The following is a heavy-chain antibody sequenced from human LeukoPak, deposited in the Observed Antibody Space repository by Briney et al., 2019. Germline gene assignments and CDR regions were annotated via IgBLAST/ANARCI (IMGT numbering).Heavy chain of an antibody. CDR3: VRDGTGDSSGWHL. J-gene: IGHJ4*02. D-gene: IGHD6-19*01. V-gene: IGHV4-4*07. Sequence: SETLSLTCTVSGGSISNFYWGWIRQHAGKGLEWIGRIHIRGSTDYSPSLKSRVSMSVDTSKNQFFLRLRSVTAADTAVYYCVRDGTGDSSGWHLWGQGTLVTVSS. CDR2: IHIRGST. CDR1: GGSISNFY.